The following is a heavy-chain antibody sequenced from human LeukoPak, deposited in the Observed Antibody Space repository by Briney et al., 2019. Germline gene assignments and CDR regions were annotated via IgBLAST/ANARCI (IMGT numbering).Heavy chain of an antibody. D-gene: IGHD7-27*01. CDR3: VRDLHWGGFDV. Sequence: GGALRLSCAASGFTFSTYGMNWVRQAPGKGLEWVSGISPSGDITYYADSVMGRFSISRDNPKSTVSLQMSSLRAEDTALYYCVRDLHWGGFDVWGQGTMVTVSS. J-gene: IGHJ3*01. CDR2: ISPSGDIT. V-gene: IGHV3-23*01. CDR1: GFTFSTYG.